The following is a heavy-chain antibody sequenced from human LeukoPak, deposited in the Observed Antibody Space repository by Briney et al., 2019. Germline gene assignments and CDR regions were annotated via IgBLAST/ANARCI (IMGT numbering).Heavy chain of an antibody. CDR3: AREHSSSWDQFDY. J-gene: IGHJ4*02. CDR2: VNPNSGNT. Sequence: ASVKVSCKASGYTFTSYDMNWVRQATGQGLEWMGWVNPNSGNTGYAQKFQGRVTMTMDTSISTSYMELSGLRSDDTAVYYCAREHSSSWDQFDYWGQGTLVTVSS. V-gene: IGHV1-8*01. CDR1: GYTFTSYD. D-gene: IGHD6-13*01.